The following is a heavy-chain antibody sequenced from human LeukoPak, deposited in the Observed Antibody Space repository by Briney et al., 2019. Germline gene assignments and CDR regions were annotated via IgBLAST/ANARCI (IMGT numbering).Heavy chain of an antibody. Sequence: GGTLRLSCAASGFIFSNYGMSWVRQAPGKGLEWVSAISGSGGNTYFADSVKGRFTISRDNSKNTLYLQMNSLRAEDTAVYYCAKSHHVTAIDYWGQGTLVTVSS. V-gene: IGHV3-23*01. J-gene: IGHJ4*02. CDR1: GFIFSNYG. CDR3: AKSHHVTAIDY. D-gene: IGHD2-21*02. CDR2: ISGSGGNT.